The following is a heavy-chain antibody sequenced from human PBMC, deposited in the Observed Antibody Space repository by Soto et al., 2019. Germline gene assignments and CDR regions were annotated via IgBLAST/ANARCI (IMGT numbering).Heavy chain of an antibody. J-gene: IGHJ4*02. Sequence: EVQLVESGGGLVQPGGSLRLSCVVSGFTFSTYRMHWVRQAPGKGLVWVSHIKSDGTVTHYTDSVRGRFIISRDNAKNTLFLQMNSLRAEDTAVYYCARENYDFWSGYYLDYWGQGTLVTVSS. D-gene: IGHD3-3*01. CDR1: GFTFSTYR. CDR2: IKSDGTVT. V-gene: IGHV3-74*01. CDR3: ARENYDFWSGYYLDY.